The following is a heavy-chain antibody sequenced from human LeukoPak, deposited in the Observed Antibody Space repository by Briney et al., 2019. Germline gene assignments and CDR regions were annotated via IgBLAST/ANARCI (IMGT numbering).Heavy chain of an antibody. J-gene: IGHJ4*02. CDR2: ISGSGGST. V-gene: IGHV3-23*01. CDR1: GFTFTSYG. CDR3: AKRSAESSGYFDY. D-gene: IGHD6-19*01. Sequence: GGSLRLSCAVSGFTFTSYGMSWVRQAPGKGLEWVSAISGSGGSTYYAHSVKGRFTISRDNSKNTLYLQMNSLRAEDTAVYCCAKRSAESSGYFDYWGQGTVVTVSS.